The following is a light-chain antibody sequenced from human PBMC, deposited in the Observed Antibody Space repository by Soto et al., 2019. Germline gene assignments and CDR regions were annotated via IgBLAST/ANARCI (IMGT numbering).Light chain of an antibody. CDR3: QEYNSYSWT. J-gene: IGKJ1*01. V-gene: IGKV1-5*03. CDR1: QSIYSW. Sequence: DIRMTQSTATLSVSLGDRVTITCGASQSIYSWLAWYQQKPGKAPKLLIYKASILQSGVPSSFSGSGYGTEFNLTISSLQPDDFATYYCQEYNSYSWTFGQGTKVDIK. CDR2: KAS.